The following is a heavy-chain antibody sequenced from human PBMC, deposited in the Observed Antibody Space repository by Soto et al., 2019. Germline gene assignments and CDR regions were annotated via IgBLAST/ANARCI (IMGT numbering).Heavy chain of an antibody. CDR1: GGSFSGYY. J-gene: IGHJ6*02. CDR3: ARGAQNWGYYYYYGMDV. V-gene: IGHV4-34*01. CDR2: INHSGST. Sequence: PSETLSLTCAVYGGSFSGYYWSWIRQPPGKGLEWIGEINHSGSTNYNPSLKSRVTISVDTSKNQFSLKLSSVTAADTAVYYCARGAQNWGYYYYYGMDVWGQGTTVTVSS. D-gene: IGHD7-27*01.